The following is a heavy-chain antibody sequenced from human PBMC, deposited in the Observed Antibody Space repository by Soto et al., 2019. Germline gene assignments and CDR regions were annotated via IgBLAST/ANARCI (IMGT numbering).Heavy chain of an antibody. CDR3: ARSQGSSTSLEIYYYYYYGMDV. CDR2: IIPIPGTA. J-gene: IGHJ6*02. V-gene: IGHV1-69*13. CDR1: GGTFGSYA. Sequence: SVKVSCKASGGTFGSYAISWVRQAPDQGLEWMGGIIPIPGTANYAQKFQGRVTIAADESTSTAYMELSSLRSEDTAVYYCARSQGSSTSLEIYYYYYYGMDVWGQGTTVTVSS. D-gene: IGHD2-2*01.